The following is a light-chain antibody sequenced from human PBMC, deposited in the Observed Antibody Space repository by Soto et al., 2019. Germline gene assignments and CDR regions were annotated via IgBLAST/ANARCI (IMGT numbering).Light chain of an antibody. CDR2: GAS. Sequence: EIVLTQSPGTLSLSPGERATLSCSASQSVSNNYLAWYQQKPGQAPRLLIYGASTRATGTPARFSGSGSGTKFTLTISGLQSEDVAVYDCQQYNQWALTFGGGTKVDIK. CDR1: QSVSNN. J-gene: IGKJ4*01. V-gene: IGKV3D-15*01. CDR3: QQYNQWALT.